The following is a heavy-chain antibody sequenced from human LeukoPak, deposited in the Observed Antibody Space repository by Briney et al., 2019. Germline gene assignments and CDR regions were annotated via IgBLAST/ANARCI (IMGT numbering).Heavy chain of an antibody. Sequence: GGPLRLSCAASGFTFSSYSMNWVRQAPGKGLEWVSSISSSSSYIYYADSVKGRFTTSRDNAKNSLYLQMNSLRAEDTAVYYCARVVAATRLIDYWGQGTLVTVSS. D-gene: IGHD2-15*01. CDR2: ISSSSSYI. CDR3: ARVVAATRLIDY. J-gene: IGHJ4*02. V-gene: IGHV3-21*01. CDR1: GFTFSSYS.